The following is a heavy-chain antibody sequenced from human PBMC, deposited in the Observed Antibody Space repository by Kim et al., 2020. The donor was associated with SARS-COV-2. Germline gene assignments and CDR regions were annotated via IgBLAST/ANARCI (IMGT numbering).Heavy chain of an antibody. CDR1: GGSVSSGSYY. D-gene: IGHD3-10*01. V-gene: IGHV4-61*01. CDR2: IYYSGST. CDR3: ASHTMVRGAV. J-gene: IGHJ4*02. Sequence: SETLSLTCTVSGGSVSSGSYYWSWIRQPPGKGLEWIGYIYYSGSTNYNPSLKSRVTISVDTSKNQFSLKLSSVTAADTAVYYCASHTMVRGAVWGQGTLVTVSS.